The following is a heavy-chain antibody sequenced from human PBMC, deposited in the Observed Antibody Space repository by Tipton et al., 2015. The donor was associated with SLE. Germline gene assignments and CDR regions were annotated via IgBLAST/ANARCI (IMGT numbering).Heavy chain of an antibody. CDR2: MSYDGSND. J-gene: IGHJ4*02. Sequence: SLRLSCAASRFTFSSYAMHWVRQAPGKGLEWVAFMSYDGSNDDYADSVKGRFTISKDNSKNTLYLQMNSLGIEDTAVYYCARDGSRSSGPDFDFWGQGTRVTVSS. CDR3: ARDGSRSSGPDFDF. D-gene: IGHD6-19*01. CDR1: RFTFSSYA. V-gene: IGHV3-30-3*01.